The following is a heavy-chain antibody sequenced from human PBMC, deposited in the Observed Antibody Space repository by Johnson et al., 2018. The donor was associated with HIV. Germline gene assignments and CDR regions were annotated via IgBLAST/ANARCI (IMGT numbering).Heavy chain of an antibody. V-gene: IGHV3-30*04. CDR1: GFTFSSYA. CDR2: ISYDGSNK. D-gene: IGHD1-1*01. J-gene: IGHJ3*02. CDR3: AKDRTGCDAFDI. Sequence: QMQLVESGGGVVQPGRSLRLSCAASGFTFSSYAMHWVRQAPGKGLEWVAVISYDGSNKYYADSVKGRFTISRDNSKNTLYLQMNSLRAEDTAVYYCAKDRTGCDAFDIWGQGTMVTVSS.